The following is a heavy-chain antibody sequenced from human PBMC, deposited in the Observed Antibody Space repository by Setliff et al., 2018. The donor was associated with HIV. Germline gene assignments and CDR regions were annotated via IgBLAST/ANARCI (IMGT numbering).Heavy chain of an antibody. Sequence: SVKVSCKASGGTFSSYAISWVRQAPGQGLEWMGGIIPIFGTANYAQKFQGRVTITADESTSTAYMELSSLRSGDTAVYYCARDYGSGSYYPYWGQGTLVTVSS. CDR1: GGTFSSYA. V-gene: IGHV1-69*13. J-gene: IGHJ4*02. CDR3: ARDYGSGSYYPY. D-gene: IGHD3-10*01. CDR2: IIPIFGTA.